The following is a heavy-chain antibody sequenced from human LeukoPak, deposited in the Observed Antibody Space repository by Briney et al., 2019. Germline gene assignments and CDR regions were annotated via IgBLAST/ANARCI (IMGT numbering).Heavy chain of an antibody. CDR3: ARGGSVTTVTTRHYYYYGMDV. CDR2: IIPILGIA. V-gene: IGHV1-69*02. Sequence: SVKVSCKASGGTFSSYTISWVRQAPGQGLEWMGRIIPILGIANYAQKFQGRVTITADKSTSTAYMALSSLRSEDTAVYYCARGGSVTTVTTRHYYYYGMDVWGQGTTVTVSS. J-gene: IGHJ6*02. CDR1: GGTFSSYT. D-gene: IGHD4-17*01.